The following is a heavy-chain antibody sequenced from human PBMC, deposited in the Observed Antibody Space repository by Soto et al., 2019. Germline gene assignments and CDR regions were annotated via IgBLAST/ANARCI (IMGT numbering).Heavy chain of an antibody. CDR3: ARVHSSGWFSFFDY. J-gene: IGHJ4*02. V-gene: IGHV4-31*03. CDR1: GGSISSGGYY. CDR2: IYYSGST. D-gene: IGHD6-19*01. Sequence: SETLSLTCTVSGGSISSGGYYWSWIRQHPGKGLEWIGYIYYSGSTYYNPSLKSRVTISVDTSKNQFSLKLSSVTAADTAVYYCARVHSSGWFSFFDYWGQGTLVTVSS.